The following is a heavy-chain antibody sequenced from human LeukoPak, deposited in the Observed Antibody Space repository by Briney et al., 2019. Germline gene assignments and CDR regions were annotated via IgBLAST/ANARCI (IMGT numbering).Heavy chain of an antibody. J-gene: IGHJ5*02. V-gene: IGHV1-2*02. D-gene: IGHD3-10*01. CDR3: ARDETDYYGPGNKWLDA. CDR1: GYTFTRYY. Sequence: ASVKVSCKASGYTFTRYYMHWVRQAPGQGLEWMGWINPNSGGTNYAQKFKGRVTMTRETAICTAYMELRRMRSDDTAVDYCARDETDYYGPGNKWLDAWGQGTLVTVSS. CDR2: INPNSGGT.